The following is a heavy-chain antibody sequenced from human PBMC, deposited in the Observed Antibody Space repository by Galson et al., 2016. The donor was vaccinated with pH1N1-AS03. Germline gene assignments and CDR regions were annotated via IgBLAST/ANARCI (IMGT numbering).Heavy chain of an antibody. CDR1: GYTFTTYG. D-gene: IGHD3-3*01. CDR2: ISAYYGDT. CDR3: VRESEISGVVFFNY. V-gene: IGHV1-18*01. J-gene: IGHJ4*02. Sequence: SVKVSCKASGYTFTTYGISWVRQAPGQGLEWMGWISAYYGDTHFAHKFQERVTLTRDTSTATAYMELRNLRSDDTPVYYCVRESEISGVVFFNYWGQGTLVTVSS.